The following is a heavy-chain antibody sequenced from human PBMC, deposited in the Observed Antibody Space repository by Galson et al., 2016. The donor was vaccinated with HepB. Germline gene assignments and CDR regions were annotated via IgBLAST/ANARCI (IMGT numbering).Heavy chain of an antibody. CDR3: ARQLNGYFFDC. V-gene: IGHV5-51*01. CDR2: IFPGDSDS. D-gene: IGHD3-22*01. J-gene: IGHJ4*02. CDR1: GYSFSSYW. Sequence: QSGAEVTEPGESLKISCKGSGYSFSSYWIGWVRQRPGKGLEWMGVIFPGDSDSRYNPSFEGQVTFSVDKSISTAYLQWSSLEASDTAMYFCARQLNGYFFDCWGQGPRITVSS.